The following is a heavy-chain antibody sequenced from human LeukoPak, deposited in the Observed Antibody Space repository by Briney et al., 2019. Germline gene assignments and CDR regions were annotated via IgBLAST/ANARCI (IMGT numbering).Heavy chain of an antibody. Sequence: PGGSLRLSCAASGFTFSSYSMNWVRQAPGKGLEWVSSISSSSSYIYYADSVKGRFTISRDNAKNSLYLQMNSLRAEDTAVYYCTRPESSSSLACDHWDQGTLVTVSS. CDR1: GFTFSSYS. CDR3: TRPESSSSLACDH. CDR2: ISSSSSYI. V-gene: IGHV3-21*01. J-gene: IGHJ4*02. D-gene: IGHD2-2*01.